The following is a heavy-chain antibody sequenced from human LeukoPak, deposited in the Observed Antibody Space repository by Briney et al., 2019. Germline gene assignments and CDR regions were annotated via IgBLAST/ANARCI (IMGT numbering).Heavy chain of an antibody. CDR3: ARYTSVWQQPSY. CDR2: INPNSGGT. D-gene: IGHD6-13*01. J-gene: IGHJ4*02. Sequence: GASVKVSCKASGYTLTGYYMHWVRQAPGQGLEWMGRINPNSGGTNYAQKFQGRVTMTRDTSISTAYMELSRLRSDDTAVYYCARYTSVWQQPSYWGQGTLVTVSS. CDR1: GYTLTGYY. V-gene: IGHV1-2*06.